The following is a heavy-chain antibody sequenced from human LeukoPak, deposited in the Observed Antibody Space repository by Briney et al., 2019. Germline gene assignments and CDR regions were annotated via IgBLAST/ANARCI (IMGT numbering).Heavy chain of an antibody. CDR3: ARVGSPSLPDYYFDY. CDR1: GYTFTGYY. Sequence: GASVKVSCKASGYTFTGYYMHWVRQAPGQGLEWMGWINPNSGGTNYAQKFQGRVTMTRDTSISTAYMELSRLRSDDTAVYYCARVGSPSLPDYYFDYWGQGTLVTVSS. J-gene: IGHJ4*02. V-gene: IGHV1-2*02. CDR2: INPNSGGT.